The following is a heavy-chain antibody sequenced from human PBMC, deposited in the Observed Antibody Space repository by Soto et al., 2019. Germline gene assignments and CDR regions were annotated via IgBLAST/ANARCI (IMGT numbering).Heavy chain of an antibody. CDR1: GLSLSSHG. V-gene: IGHV3-30*18. Sequence: GGSRRRPCVASGLSLSSHGKHWVRQTQGKGMKRGAAISYDEIDKKYASSVKGRFTVSRYNVNTSLSLQMNSLRPEDTAVYYCAKDSVYQLPHNYFYYCLDVWRRGTTVTFAS. J-gene: IGHJ6*02. CDR3: AKDSVYQLPHNYFYYCLDV. D-gene: IGHD2-2*01. CDR2: ISYDEIDK.